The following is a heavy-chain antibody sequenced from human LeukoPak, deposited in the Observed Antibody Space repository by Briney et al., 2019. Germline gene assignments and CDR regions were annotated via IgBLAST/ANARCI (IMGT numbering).Heavy chain of an antibody. J-gene: IGHJ4*02. D-gene: IGHD1-26*01. V-gene: IGHV4-39*07. CDR2: SYYSGST. CDR1: GGSISSSSYY. CDR3: ARCDLMGASDFDY. Sequence: SETLSLTCTVSGGSISSSSYYWGWIRQPPGKGLEWIGSSYYSGSTYYNPSLKSRVTISVDTSKNQFSLKLSSVTAADTAVYYCARCDLMGASDFDYWGQGILVTVSS.